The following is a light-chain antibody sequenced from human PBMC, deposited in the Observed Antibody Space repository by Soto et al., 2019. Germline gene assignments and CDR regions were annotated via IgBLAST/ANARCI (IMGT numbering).Light chain of an antibody. CDR1: SSDVGAYNY. CDR3: CSYTTSSTYV. Sequence: QSALTQPPSASGSPGQTVAISCTGTSSDVGAYNYVSWYQQHPGKAPKLMIYDVIERPSGVPARFSGSKSGNTASLTVSGLQPEDEADYYCCSYTTSSTYVFGTGTKHTVL. V-gene: IGLV2-8*01. J-gene: IGLJ1*01. CDR2: DVI.